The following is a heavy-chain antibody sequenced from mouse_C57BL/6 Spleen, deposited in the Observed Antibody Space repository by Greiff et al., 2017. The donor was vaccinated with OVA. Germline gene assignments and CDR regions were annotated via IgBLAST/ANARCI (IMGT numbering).Heavy chain of an antibody. CDR2: INYDGSST. V-gene: IGHV5-16*01. J-gene: IGHJ4*01. CDR3: ARDRHYYGNYAMDY. D-gene: IGHD1-1*01. Sequence: EVKLMESEGGLVQPGSSMKLSCTASGFTFSDYYMAWVRQVPEKGLEWVANINYDGSSTYYLDSLKSRFIISRDNAKNILYLQMSSLKSEDTATYYCARDRHYYGNYAMDYWGQGTSVTVSS. CDR1: GFTFSDYY.